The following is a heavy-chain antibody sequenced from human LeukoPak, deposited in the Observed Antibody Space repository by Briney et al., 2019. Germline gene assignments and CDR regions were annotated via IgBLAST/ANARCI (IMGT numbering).Heavy chain of an antibody. CDR2: IKQDGSEK. CDR3: ARDGDY. CDR1: GCTFSSYW. V-gene: IGHV3-7*01. J-gene: IGHJ4*02. Sequence: GGSLRVSCAASGCTFSSYWMSWVRQAPGKGLEWVANIKQDGSEKYYVDSVKGRFTISRDNAKNSLYLQMNSLRAEDTAVYYCARDGDYWGQGTLVTVSS.